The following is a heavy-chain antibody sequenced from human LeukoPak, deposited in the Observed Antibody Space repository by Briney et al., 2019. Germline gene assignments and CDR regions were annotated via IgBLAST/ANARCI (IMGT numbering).Heavy chain of an antibody. CDR3: VCGTKYYYYYMDV. CDR2: IYYSGST. CDR1: GGSISSYY. V-gene: IGHV4-59*01. Sequence: KPSETLSLTCTVSGGSISSYYWSWIRQPPGKGLEWIGYIYYSGSTNYNPSLKSRVTISVDTSKNQFSLKLSSVTAADTAVYYCVCGTKYYYYYMDVWGKGTTVTVSS. D-gene: IGHD2-15*01. J-gene: IGHJ6*03.